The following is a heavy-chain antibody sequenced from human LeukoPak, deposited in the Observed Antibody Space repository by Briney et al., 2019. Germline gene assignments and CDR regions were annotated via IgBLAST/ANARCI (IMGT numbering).Heavy chain of an antibody. D-gene: IGHD1-26*01. Sequence: GGSLRLSCAVSGFTLSSYEMNWARQAPGKGLEWISYISSSGSTIYYADSVKGRFTISRDSAKNSLYLQMSSLRAEDTALYYCARYSATYYVAFDIWGQGTVVTVSS. CDR1: GFTLSSYE. CDR3: ARYSATYYVAFDI. CDR2: ISSSGSTI. J-gene: IGHJ3*02. V-gene: IGHV3-48*03.